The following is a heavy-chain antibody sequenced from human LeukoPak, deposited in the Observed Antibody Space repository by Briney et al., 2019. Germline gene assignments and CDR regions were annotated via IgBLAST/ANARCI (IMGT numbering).Heavy chain of an antibody. V-gene: IGHV4-59*12. CDR2: IYYSGST. J-gene: IGHJ6*03. CDR3: ARDRRTSMDV. Sequence: SETLSLTCTVSGGSISSYYWSWIRQPPGKGLEWIGYIYYSGSTNYNPSLKSRVTISVDTSKNQFSLKLSSVTAADTALYYCARDRRTSMDVWGKGTTVTVSS. CDR1: GGSISSYY.